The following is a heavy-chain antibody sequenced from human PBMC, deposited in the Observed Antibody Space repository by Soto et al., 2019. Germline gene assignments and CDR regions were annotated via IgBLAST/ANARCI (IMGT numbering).Heavy chain of an antibody. CDR1: GYTLTELS. V-gene: IGHV1-24*01. Sequence: ASVKVSCTVSGYTLTELSMHWVRQAPGKGLEWMGGFDPEDGETIYAQKFQGRVTMTEDTSTDTAYMELSSLRSEDTAVYYCATGVNDYGDYRVLDYWGQGTLVTVSS. D-gene: IGHD4-17*01. CDR3: ATGVNDYGDYRVLDY. J-gene: IGHJ4*02. CDR2: FDPEDGET.